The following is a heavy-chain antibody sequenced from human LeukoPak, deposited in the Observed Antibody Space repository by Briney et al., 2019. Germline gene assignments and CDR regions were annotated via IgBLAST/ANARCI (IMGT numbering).Heavy chain of an antibody. J-gene: IGHJ4*02. CDR2: ISGSSGGT. Sequence: GGSLRLSCAASGFTFSSYGMSWVRQTPEKGLEWVSAISGSSGGTYYADSVKGRFTVSRDNSKNTLYLQMSSLRAEDAAVYYCAKRAYSGYDYFDYWGQGTLVAVSS. V-gene: IGHV3-23*01. CDR3: AKRAYSGYDYFDY. D-gene: IGHD5-12*01. CDR1: GFTFSSYG.